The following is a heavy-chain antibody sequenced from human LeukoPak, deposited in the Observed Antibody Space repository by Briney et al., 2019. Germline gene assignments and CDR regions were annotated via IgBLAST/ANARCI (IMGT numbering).Heavy chain of an antibody. D-gene: IGHD3-22*01. CDR2: IKQDGSEE. V-gene: IGHV3-7*03. Sequence: TGGSLRLSCVASGFTFSRYWMTWVRQAPGEGLEWVANIKQDGSEEYYADSMRGRFTVSRDNAKSSLYLRINSLRAEDTAVYYCARDQVYSSGTYLRYFQFGGQGTLVTVSS. CDR1: GFTFSRYW. J-gene: IGHJ1*01. CDR3: ARDQVYSSGTYLRYFQF.